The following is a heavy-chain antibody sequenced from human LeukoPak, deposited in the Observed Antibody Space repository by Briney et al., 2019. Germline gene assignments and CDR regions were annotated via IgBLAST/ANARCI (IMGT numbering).Heavy chain of an antibody. CDR3: ARSHTQKEFCGGGRCYPTVWWFDP. CDR1: GYTFINND. CDR2: IDPKNGNR. J-gene: IGHJ5*02. V-gene: IGHV1-8*01. D-gene: IGHD2-15*01. Sequence: ASVKVSCKTSGYTFINNDINWVRQAPEQGLEWMAWIDPKNGNRGYAQNFQGRVTMTTDISINTAYLELSSLRSEDTAVYYCARSHTQKEFCGGGRCYPTVWWFDPWGQGTLVTVSS.